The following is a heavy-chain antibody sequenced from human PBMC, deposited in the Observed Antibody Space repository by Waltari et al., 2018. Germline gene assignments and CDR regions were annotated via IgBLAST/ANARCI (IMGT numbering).Heavy chain of an antibody. CDR1: GGSFSGYY. J-gene: IGHJ4*02. CDR3: ARGYSSSWYVALGY. CDR2: INHSGST. D-gene: IGHD6-13*01. Sequence: QVQLQQWGAGLLKPSETLSLTCAVYGGSFSGYYWRWIRQPPGKGLEWIGEINHSGSTNYNPSLKSRVTISVDTSKNQFSLKLSSVTAADTAVYYCARGYSSSWYVALGYWGQGTLVTVSS. V-gene: IGHV4-34*01.